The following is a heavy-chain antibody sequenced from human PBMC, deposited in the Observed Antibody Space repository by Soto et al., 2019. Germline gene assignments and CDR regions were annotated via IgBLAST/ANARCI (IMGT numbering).Heavy chain of an antibody. V-gene: IGHV1-2*02. CDR1: GYTFSGYY. CDR2: INPNSGGT. D-gene: IGHD6-19*01. CDR3: ASGGWYIGDAFHY. Sequence: ASVKVSCKAAGYTFSGYYIHWLRQAPGQGLEWMGWINPNSGGTNYAQKFQGRVTMTRDTSISTAYMELSRLRYDDTAVYYCASGGWYIGDAFHYWGQGNLVTVSS. J-gene: IGHJ4*02.